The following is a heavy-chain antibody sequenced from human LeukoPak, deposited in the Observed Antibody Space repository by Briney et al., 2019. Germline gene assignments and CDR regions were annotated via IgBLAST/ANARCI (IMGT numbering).Heavy chain of an antibody. CDR2: IYPGDSDT. Sequence: GESLKIPCQGSGYSFTSYWIGWVRQMPGKGLEWMGIIYPGDSDTRYSPSFQGQVTISADKSISTAYLQWSSLKASDTAMYYCARQGDILTGYYTDWGQGTLVTVSS. J-gene: IGHJ4*02. V-gene: IGHV5-51*01. D-gene: IGHD3-9*01. CDR3: ARQGDILTGYYTD. CDR1: GYSFTSYW.